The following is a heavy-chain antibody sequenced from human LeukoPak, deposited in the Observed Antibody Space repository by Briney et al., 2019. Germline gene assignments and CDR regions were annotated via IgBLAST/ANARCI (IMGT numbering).Heavy chain of an antibody. CDR1: GFTFSSYA. CDR2: ISGSGGST. D-gene: IGHD6-19*01. CDR3: AKDGEQWLVLGWLDP. V-gene: IGHV3-23*01. Sequence: GGSLRLSCAASGFTFSSYAMSWVRQAPGKGLEWVSAISGSGGSTYYADSVKGRFTISRDNSKNTLYLQMNSLRAEDTAVYYCAKDGEQWLVLGWLDPWGQGTLVTVSS. J-gene: IGHJ5*02.